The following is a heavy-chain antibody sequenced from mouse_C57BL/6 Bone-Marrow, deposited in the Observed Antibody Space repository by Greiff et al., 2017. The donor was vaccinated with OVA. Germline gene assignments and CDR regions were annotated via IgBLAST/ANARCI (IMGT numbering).Heavy chain of an antibody. V-gene: IGHV1-49*01. Sequence: QVQLQQSGAELVRPGSSVKLSCKASYFAFMASAMHWVKQRPGHGLEWIGSFTMYSDATEYSENFKGKATLTAYTSSSTAYMELSSLTSEDSAVYYCALYDGYSFAYWGQGTRVTVSA. CDR3: ALYDGYSFAY. CDR2: FTMYSDAT. CDR1: YFAFMASA. D-gene: IGHD2-3*01. J-gene: IGHJ3*01.